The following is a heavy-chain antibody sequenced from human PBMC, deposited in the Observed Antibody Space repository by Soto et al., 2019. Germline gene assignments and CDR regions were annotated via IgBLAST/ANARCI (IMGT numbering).Heavy chain of an antibody. CDR3: ARGGLNVDTSMVIGYSCYGMDV. J-gene: IGHJ6*02. V-gene: IGHV1-2*04. D-gene: IGHD5-18*01. Sequence: GASVKVSCKASGYTFTGYYMHWVRQAPGQGLEWMGWINPNSGGTNYAQKFQGWVTMTRDTSISTAYMELSRLRSGDTAVYYCARGGLNVDTSMVIGYSCYGMDVWGQGTTVTVSS. CDR2: INPNSGGT. CDR1: GYTFTGYY.